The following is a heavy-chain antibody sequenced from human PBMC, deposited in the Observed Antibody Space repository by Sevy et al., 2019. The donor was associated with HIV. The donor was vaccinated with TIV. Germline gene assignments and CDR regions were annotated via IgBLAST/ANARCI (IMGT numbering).Heavy chain of an antibody. CDR3: ARVTMDRDGYNYMDY. CDR2: IKHSGST. D-gene: IGHD5-12*01. CDR1: GGSFSGYY. V-gene: IGHV4-34*01. Sequence: SETLSLTCAVYGGSFSGYYWNWIRQPPGKGLEWIGEIKHSGSTDYNPSLNSRVTISVDTSKNQFSLKLKSVTAADTAVYYCARVTMDRDGYNYMDYWGQGTLVTVSS. J-gene: IGHJ4*02.